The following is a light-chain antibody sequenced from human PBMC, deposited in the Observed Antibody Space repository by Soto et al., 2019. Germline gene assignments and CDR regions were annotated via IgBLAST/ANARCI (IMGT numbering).Light chain of an antibody. CDR2: EVS. J-gene: IGLJ1*01. CDR1: SSDVGGYNY. Sequence: QSVLTQPASVFGSPGQSITLSCTGTSSDVGGYNYVSWYQQHPGKAPKLMIYEVSNRPSGVSNRFSGSKSGNTASLTISGLQAEDEADYYCSSYTSSSLDVFGTGTKLTVL. V-gene: IGLV2-14*03. CDR3: SSYTSSSLDV.